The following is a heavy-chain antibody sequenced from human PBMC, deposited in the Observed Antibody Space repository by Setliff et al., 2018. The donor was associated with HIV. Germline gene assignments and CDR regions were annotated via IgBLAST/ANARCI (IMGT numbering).Heavy chain of an antibody. Sequence: GGSLRLSCAASGFTFDDYAMHWVRQAPGKGLEWVSGISWNSGSIGYADTVKGRFTVSRDDSKNTLYLHMNNLRVEDSAIYYCVKDDTSGLYYLDFWGQGTLVTVSS. CDR3: VKDDTSGLYYLDF. CDR2: ISWNSGSI. V-gene: IGHV3-9*01. CDR1: GFTFDDYA. J-gene: IGHJ4*02. D-gene: IGHD3-22*01.